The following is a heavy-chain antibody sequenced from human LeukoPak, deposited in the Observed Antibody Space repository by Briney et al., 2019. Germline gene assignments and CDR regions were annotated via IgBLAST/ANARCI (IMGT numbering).Heavy chain of an antibody. J-gene: IGHJ3*02. Sequence: SETLSLTCIVSGGSIGSFYWGWIRQPAGKGLEWIGHIYTTGRTSYSGSTYYNPSLRSRVTMSVDRSKNQFSLKLRSVTAADTAVYYCATDIWVTHNAFDIWGQGTVVTVSS. CDR3: ATDIWVTHNAFDI. V-gene: IGHV4-4*07. CDR2: IYTTGRTSYSGST. D-gene: IGHD3/OR15-3a*01. CDR1: GGSIGSFY.